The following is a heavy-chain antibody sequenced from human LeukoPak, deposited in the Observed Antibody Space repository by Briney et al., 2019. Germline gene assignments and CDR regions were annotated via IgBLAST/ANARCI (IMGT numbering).Heavy chain of an antibody. CDR3: ASGSYYFDY. D-gene: IGHD1-26*01. CDR2: IYHTGST. CDR1: GGSIRSYY. V-gene: IGHV4-59*08. J-gene: IGHJ4*02. Sequence: PSETLSLTCTVSGGSIRSYYWSWIRQPPGKGLDWIGYIYHTGSTKYNPSLKSRATISVDTSKNQFSLKLSSVTAADTAVYYCASGSYYFDYWGQGTLVTVSS.